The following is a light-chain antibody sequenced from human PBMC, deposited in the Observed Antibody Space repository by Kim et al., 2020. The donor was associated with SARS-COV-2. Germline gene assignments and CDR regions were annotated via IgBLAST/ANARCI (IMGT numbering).Light chain of an antibody. CDR3: QQYGSSPLT. V-gene: IGKV3-20*01. CDR2: AAS. J-gene: IGKJ1*01. CDR1: QSVSSRY. Sequence: EIVLTQSPGTLSLSPGERATLYCRASQSVSSRYFAWYQQTPGQAPRLLIYAASSRATGIPDRFSGSGSGTDFTLTISRLEPEDFAVYYRQQYGSSPLTFGQGTKVDIK.